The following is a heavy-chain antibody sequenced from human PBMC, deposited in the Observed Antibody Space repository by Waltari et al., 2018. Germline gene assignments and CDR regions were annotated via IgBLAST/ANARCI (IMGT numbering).Heavy chain of an antibody. CDR1: GFTFSSYA. J-gene: IGHJ6*03. CDR3: AREHVYYDFWSGPWDYYYYMDV. CDR2: ISYDGSNK. V-gene: IGHV3-30-3*01. Sequence: QVQLVESGGGVVQPGRSLRLSCAASGFTFSSYAMHWVRQAPGEGLEWVAVISYDGSNKYYANSVKGRFTISRDNSKNTLYLQMNSLRAEDTAVYYCAREHVYYDFWSGPWDYYYYMDVWGKGTTVTISS. D-gene: IGHD3-3*01.